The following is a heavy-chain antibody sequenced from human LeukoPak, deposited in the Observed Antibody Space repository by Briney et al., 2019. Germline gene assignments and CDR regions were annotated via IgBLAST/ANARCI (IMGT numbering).Heavy chain of an antibody. V-gene: IGHV4-59*01. J-gene: IGHJ3*02. CDR3: ARRYSYGSDI. D-gene: IGHD5-12*01. Sequence: SETLSLTCTVYGGSMSSYFWSWIRQPPGKGLAWIGYISYSGSTNYNPSLKSRVTISVDTSKNQFSLKLSSVTAADTAVYYCARRYSYGSDIWGQGTMVTVSS. CDR1: GGSMSSYF. CDR2: ISYSGST.